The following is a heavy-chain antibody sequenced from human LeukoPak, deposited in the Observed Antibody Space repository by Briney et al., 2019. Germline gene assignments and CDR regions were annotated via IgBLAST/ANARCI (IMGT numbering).Heavy chain of an antibody. CDR1: GGSFSGYY. V-gene: IGHV4-34*01. CDR2: INRSGST. Sequence: SETLSLTCAVYGGSFSGYYWSWIRQPPGKGLEWIGEINRSGSTNYNPSLKSRVTISVDTSKNQFSLKLSSVTAADTAVYYCARNWRGSRGWSFDYWGQGTLVTVSS. D-gene: IGHD3-10*01. J-gene: IGHJ4*02. CDR3: ARNWRGSRGWSFDY.